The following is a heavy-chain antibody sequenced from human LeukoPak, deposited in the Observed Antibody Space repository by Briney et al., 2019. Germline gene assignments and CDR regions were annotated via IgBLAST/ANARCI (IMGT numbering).Heavy chain of an antibody. D-gene: IGHD2-2*01. Sequence: ASVKVSYKASGYTFTSYYMHWVRQAPGQGLEWMGIINPSGGSTSYAQKFQGRVTMTRDMSTSTVYMELSSLRSEDTAVYYCARDRLCSSTSCYEYWFDPWGQGTLVTVSS. J-gene: IGHJ5*02. V-gene: IGHV1-46*01. CDR3: ARDRLCSSTSCYEYWFDP. CDR2: INPSGGST. CDR1: GYTFTSYY.